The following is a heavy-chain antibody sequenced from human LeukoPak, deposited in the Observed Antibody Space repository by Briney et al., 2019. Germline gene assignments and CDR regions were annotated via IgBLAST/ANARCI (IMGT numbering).Heavy chain of an antibody. D-gene: IGHD3-10*01. Sequence: GESLKISCKGFGYDFSTYWIGWVRQVPGEGLGWMGIIYPADSTTHYSRSFQGQVTISVDKSISTAYLQWSSLKASDTAMYYCACRKYYSTWSDPWGQGTLVTV. CDR3: ACRKYYSTWSDP. CDR1: GYDFSTYW. J-gene: IGHJ5*02. V-gene: IGHV5-51*01. CDR2: IYPADSTT.